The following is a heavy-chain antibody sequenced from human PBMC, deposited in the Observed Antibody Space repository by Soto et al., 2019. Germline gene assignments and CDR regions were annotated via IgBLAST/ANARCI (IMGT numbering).Heavy chain of an antibody. Sequence: PSQTLSLTCAISGDSVSSNSAAWNWIRQSPSRGLEWLGRTYYRSKWYNDYAVSVKSRITINPDTSKNQFSLQLNSVTPEDTAVYYCAREAYYYDSSGYYSGYYFDYWGQGTLVTVSS. J-gene: IGHJ4*02. D-gene: IGHD3-22*01. CDR3: AREAYYYDSSGYYSGYYFDY. CDR1: GDSVSSNSAA. V-gene: IGHV6-1*01. CDR2: TYYRSKWYN.